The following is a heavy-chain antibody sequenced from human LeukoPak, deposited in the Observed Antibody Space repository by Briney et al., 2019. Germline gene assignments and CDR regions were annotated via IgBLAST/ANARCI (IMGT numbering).Heavy chain of an antibody. CDR3: ARLLNNDNAGDPDTFDM. CDR2: IYYTGTT. J-gene: IGHJ3*02. CDR1: SGSISSHY. V-gene: IGHV4-59*11. Sequence: PSETLSLTCTVSSGSISSHYWSWIRQSPERGQEWIGFIYYTGTTRYNPSLRGRVTMSVDSSRNHFSLKLTSMTAADTALYYCARLLNNDNAGDPDTFDMWGQGTMVTVSS. D-gene: IGHD2-21*02.